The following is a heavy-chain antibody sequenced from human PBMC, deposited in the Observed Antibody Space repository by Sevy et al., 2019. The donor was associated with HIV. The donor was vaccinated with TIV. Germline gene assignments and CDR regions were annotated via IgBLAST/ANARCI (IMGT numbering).Heavy chain of an antibody. V-gene: IGHV3-48*02. J-gene: IGHJ5*02. CDR2: ITSSSNTI. D-gene: IGHD3-10*01. CDR1: GFRFRDYR. Sequence: GSLRLSCAASGFRFRDYRMNWVRQAPGKGLEWVSYITSSSNTINHADSVKGRFTISRDNGRNSLYLQINSLRHEDTAVYYCARDRGRGEVALDLWGQGTLVTVSS. CDR3: ARDRGRGEVALDL.